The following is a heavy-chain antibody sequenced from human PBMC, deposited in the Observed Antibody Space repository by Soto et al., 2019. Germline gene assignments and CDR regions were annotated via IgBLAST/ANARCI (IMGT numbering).Heavy chain of an antibody. J-gene: IGHJ4*02. V-gene: IGHV3-30*04. Sequence: QVQLVESGGGMVQPGTSLRLSCTASGFTFNSLSLHWVRQGPDKGLEWVAVISFDGRVTYYADFVKGRFTVSRDNSKNTIYLKVNSLRAEDTAVYYCAREPYGDSQYFAYWGQGTLVTVSS. CDR1: GFTFNSLS. D-gene: IGHD2-21*02. CDR3: AREPYGDSQYFAY. CDR2: ISFDGRVT.